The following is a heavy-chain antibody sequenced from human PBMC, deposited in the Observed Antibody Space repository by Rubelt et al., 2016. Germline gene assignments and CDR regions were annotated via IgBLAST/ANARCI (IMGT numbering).Heavy chain of an antibody. CDR1: GFTFSAYA. V-gene: IGHV3-48*02. J-gene: IGHJ4*02. CDR3: ARSMAGVVES. D-gene: IGHD6-19*01. Sequence: EGQLVESGGGLVQPGGSLRLSCVASGFTFSAYAMVWVRQAPGKRLEWLSYITGDIGTIFYADSVKGRFTISRDNAKNSLFLQMKSLRDEDTAVYYCARSMAGVVESWGQGTLVTVSS. CDR2: ITGDIGTI.